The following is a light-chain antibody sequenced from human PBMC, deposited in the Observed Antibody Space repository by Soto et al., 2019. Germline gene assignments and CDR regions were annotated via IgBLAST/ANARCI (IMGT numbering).Light chain of an antibody. CDR3: QQYYIYRHTYT. CDR1: QGISSY. Sequence: AIRMTQSPSSLSASTGDRVTITCRASQGISSYLAWYQQKPGKAPKLLIYAASTLQSGVPARFSVSGSGTDFTLTISCLQSEDFATYFCQQYYIYRHTYTFGQGTKLEIK. V-gene: IGKV1-8*01. J-gene: IGKJ2*01. CDR2: AAS.